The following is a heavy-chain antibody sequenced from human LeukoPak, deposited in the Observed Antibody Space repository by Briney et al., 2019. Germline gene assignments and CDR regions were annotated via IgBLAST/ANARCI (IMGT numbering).Heavy chain of an antibody. D-gene: IGHD3-9*01. CDR2: IYYSGST. Sequence: SQTLSLTCTVSGGSISSGGYYWSWIRQHPGKGLEWIGYIYYSGSTYYNPSLKSRVTISVDTSKNQFSLKLSSVTAADTAVYYCARGRRYLTGYVMFDPWGQGTLVTASS. CDR3: ARGRRYLTGYVMFDP. J-gene: IGHJ5*02. V-gene: IGHV4-31*03. CDR1: GGSISSGGYY.